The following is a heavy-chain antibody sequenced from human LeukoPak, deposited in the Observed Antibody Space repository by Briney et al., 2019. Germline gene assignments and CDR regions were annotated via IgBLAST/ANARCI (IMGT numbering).Heavy chain of an antibody. CDR1: GFTFSDYY. Sequence: PGGSLRLSCAASGFTFSDYYMSWIRQAPGKGLEWVSYISSSGSTIYYADSVKGRFTISRDNAKNSLYLQMNSLRAEDTAVYYCATSVRFSEWLLPFDYWGQGTLVTVSS. V-gene: IGHV3-11*04. J-gene: IGHJ4*02. D-gene: IGHD3-3*01. CDR2: ISSSGSTI. CDR3: ATSVRFSEWLLPFDY.